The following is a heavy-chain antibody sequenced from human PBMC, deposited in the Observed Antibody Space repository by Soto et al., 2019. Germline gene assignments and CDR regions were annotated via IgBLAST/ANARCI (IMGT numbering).Heavy chain of an antibody. J-gene: IGHJ6*02. CDR1: GITFSRCL. CDR2: ISSSSSYI. V-gene: IGHV3-21*01. Sequence: GGSLRLSCAASGITFSRCLMSWVRQAPGKGLEWVSSISSSSSYIYYADSVKGRFTISRDNAKNSLYLQMNSLRAEDTAVYYCARESGGWPHHYGMDVWGQGTTVTVSS. CDR3: ARESGGWPHHYGMDV. D-gene: IGHD1-26*01.